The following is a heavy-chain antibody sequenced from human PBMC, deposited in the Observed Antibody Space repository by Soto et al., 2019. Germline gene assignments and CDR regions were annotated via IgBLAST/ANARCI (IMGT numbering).Heavy chain of an antibody. V-gene: IGHV4-59*01. CDR3: ARYRESESNSFWFAP. J-gene: IGHJ5*02. CDR2: IYYSGIT. Sequence: PSETLSLTCAVSGGSISSFYWSWVRQPPGKGLEWIGYIYYSGITNYNPSLKSRVSISLDTSKNQLSLRLTSVTAADTAVYYCARYRESESNSFWFAPWGQGTQVTVSS. CDR1: GGSISSFY. D-gene: IGHD6-6*01.